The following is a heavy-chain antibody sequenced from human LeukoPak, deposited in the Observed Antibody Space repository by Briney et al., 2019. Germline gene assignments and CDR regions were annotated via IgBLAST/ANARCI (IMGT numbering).Heavy chain of an antibody. D-gene: IGHD1-26*01. CDR1: GFSFSSYW. J-gene: IGHJ4*02. CDR2: INADGSST. V-gene: IGHV3-74*01. Sequence: GGSLRLSCAASGFSFSSYWMPWVRQAPGKGLVWVSLINADGSSTTYADSVKGRFTISRDNAKNTLYLQMNSLRAEDTAVYYCVRDGHGTLPSDCWGQGTPVTASS. CDR3: VRDGHGTLPSDC.